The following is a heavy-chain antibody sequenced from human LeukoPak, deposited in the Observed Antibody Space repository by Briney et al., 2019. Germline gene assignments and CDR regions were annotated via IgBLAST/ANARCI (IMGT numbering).Heavy chain of an antibody. CDR2: IYHSGST. V-gene: IGHV4-4*02. CDR3: ARAPAVAGTSYYFDY. Sequence: PSGTLSLTCAVSGGSISSSNWWSWVRQPPGKGLEWIGEIYHSGSTNYNPPLKSRVTISVDKSKNQFSLKLSSVTAADTAVYYCARAPAVAGTSYYFDYWGQGTLVTVSS. D-gene: IGHD6-19*01. J-gene: IGHJ4*02. CDR1: GGSISSSNW.